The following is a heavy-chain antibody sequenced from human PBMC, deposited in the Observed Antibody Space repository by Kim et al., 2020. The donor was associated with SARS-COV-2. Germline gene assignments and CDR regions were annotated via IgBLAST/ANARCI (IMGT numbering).Heavy chain of an antibody. CDR2: INTNTGNP. J-gene: IGHJ6*02. Sequence: ASVKVSCKASGYTFTSYAMNWVRQAPGQGLEWMGWINTNTGNPTYAQGFTGRFVFSLDTSVSTAYLQISSLKAEDTAVYYCARDNPFATGYYDFWSGQNPVYGMDVWGQGTTVTVSS. CDR1: GYTFTSYA. V-gene: IGHV7-4-1*02. D-gene: IGHD3-3*01. CDR3: ARDNPFATGYYDFWSGQNPVYGMDV.